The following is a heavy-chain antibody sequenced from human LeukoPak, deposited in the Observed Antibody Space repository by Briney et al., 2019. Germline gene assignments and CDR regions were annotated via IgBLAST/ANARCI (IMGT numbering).Heavy chain of an antibody. V-gene: IGHV3-48*02. CDR1: GFTFSSYS. J-gene: IGHJ4*02. CDR3: ARDTDYSFDY. CDR2: ISNSAI. D-gene: IGHD4-11*01. Sequence: GGSLRLSCAASGFTFSSYSMNWVRQAPGKGLEWVSYISNSAIYYADSLKGRFTISRGNAKNSLYLQMNSLRDEDTAVYYCARDTDYSFDYWGQGTLVTVSS.